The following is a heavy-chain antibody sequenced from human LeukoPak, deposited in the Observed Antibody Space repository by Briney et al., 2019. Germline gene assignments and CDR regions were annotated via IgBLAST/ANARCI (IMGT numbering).Heavy chain of an antibody. CDR3: ARGRSRDSSGYYYPRLSSYFDY. CDR2: INHSGST. D-gene: IGHD3-22*01. Sequence: PSETLSLTCAVYGGSFSGYYWSWIRQPPGKGLEWIGEINHSGSTNYNPSLKSRVTISADTSKNQFSLKLSSVTAADTAVYYCARGRSRDSSGYYYPRLSSYFDYWGQGTLVTVSS. CDR1: GGSFSGYY. V-gene: IGHV4-34*01. J-gene: IGHJ4*02.